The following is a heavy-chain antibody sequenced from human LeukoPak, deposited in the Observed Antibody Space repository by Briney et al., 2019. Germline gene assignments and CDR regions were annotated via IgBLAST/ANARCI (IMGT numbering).Heavy chain of an antibody. J-gene: IGHJ4*02. CDR1: GFTFSSNA. D-gene: IGHD3-9*01. Sequence: GGSLRLSCAASGFTFSSNAMTWVRQAPGKGLEWVSAMSGSGGSTYYADSVKGRFIISRDNAKNTLYLQMNSLRAEDTAVYYCARDYDILTGYSNLNYWGQGTLVTVSS. CDR2: MSGSGGST. CDR3: ARDYDILTGYSNLNY. V-gene: IGHV3-23*01.